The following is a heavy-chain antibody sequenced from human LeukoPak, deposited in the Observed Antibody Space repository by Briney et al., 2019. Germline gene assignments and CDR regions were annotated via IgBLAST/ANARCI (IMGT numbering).Heavy chain of an antibody. D-gene: IGHD2-2*01. CDR1: GFTFSSYG. J-gene: IGHJ4*02. CDR2: ISYDGSNK. CDR3: AKDREDIVVVPAAIEIISYFDY. V-gene: IGHV3-30*18. Sequence: PGRSLRLSCAASGFTFSSYGMHWVRQAPGKGLEWVAVISYDGSNKHYADSVKGRFTISRDNSKNTLYLQMNSLRAEDTAVYYCAKDREDIVVVPAAIEIISYFDYWGQGTLVTVSS.